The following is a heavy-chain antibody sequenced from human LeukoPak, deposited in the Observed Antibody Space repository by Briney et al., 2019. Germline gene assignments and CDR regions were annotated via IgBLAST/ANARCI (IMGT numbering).Heavy chain of an antibody. Sequence: GGSLRLSCAASGFTFSSYAMHWVRQAPGKGLEWVAVISYDGSNKHYADSVKGRFTISRDNSKNTLYLQMNSLRAEDTAVYYCARGVVATITFDYWGQGTLVTVSS. CDR2: ISYDGSNK. V-gene: IGHV3-30-3*01. CDR1: GFTFSSYA. J-gene: IGHJ4*02. D-gene: IGHD5-12*01. CDR3: ARGVVATITFDY.